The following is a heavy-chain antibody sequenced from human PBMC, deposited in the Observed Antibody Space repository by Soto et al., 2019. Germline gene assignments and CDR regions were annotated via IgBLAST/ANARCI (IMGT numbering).Heavy chain of an antibody. CDR3: ARDLGTVVTSVCHP. J-gene: IGHJ5*02. CDR2: IYYSGST. CDR1: GGSISSGGYY. V-gene: IGHV4-31*03. D-gene: IGHD2-21*02. Sequence: PSETLPLTCTVSGGSISSGGYYWSWIRQHPGKGLEWIGYIYYSGSTYYNPSLKSRVTISVDTSKNQFSLKLSSVTAEDTAVYYCARDLGTVVTSVCHPWGQGTLVTVSS.